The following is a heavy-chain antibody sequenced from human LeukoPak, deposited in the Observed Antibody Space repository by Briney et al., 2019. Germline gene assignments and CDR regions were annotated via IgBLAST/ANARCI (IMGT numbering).Heavy chain of an antibody. CDR2: IYTSGST. Sequence: SQTLSLTCTVSGGSISRGSYYWRWIRQPAGKGLEWIGRIYTSGSTNYNPSLKSRVTISVDTSKNQFSLKLSSVTAADTAVYYCARKSYSTGWWYFDYWGQGTLVTVSS. D-gene: IGHD6-19*01. CDR3: ARKSYSTGWWYFDY. CDR1: GGSISRGSYY. V-gene: IGHV4-61*02. J-gene: IGHJ4*02.